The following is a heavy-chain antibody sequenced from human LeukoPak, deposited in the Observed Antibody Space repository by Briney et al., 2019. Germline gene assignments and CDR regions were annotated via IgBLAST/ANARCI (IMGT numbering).Heavy chain of an antibody. CDR3: AKDIYDSSGFDY. Sequence: PGGSLRLSCAGSGFTFSSYAMSWVRQAPGKGLEWVSAISGSGGSTYYADSVKGRFTISRDNSKNTLHLHMNSLRAEDTAVYYCAKDIYDSSGFDYWGQGTLVTVSS. V-gene: IGHV3-23*01. CDR2: ISGSGGST. D-gene: IGHD3-22*01. J-gene: IGHJ4*02. CDR1: GFTFSSYA.